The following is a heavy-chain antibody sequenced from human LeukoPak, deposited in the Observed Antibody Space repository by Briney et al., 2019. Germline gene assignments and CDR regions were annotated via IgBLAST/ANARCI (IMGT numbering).Heavy chain of an antibody. Sequence: SETLSLTCAVSGGSLTNHFWWSWVRQPPGKGLEWIGEIHHSGSTNYNPSLKSRVTISVDKSKNQFSLKLSSVTAADTAVYYCARRNYYDSTGYFEDWGQGTLVTVSS. V-gene: IGHV4-4*02. CDR1: GGSLTNHFW. CDR3: ARRNYYDSTGYFED. D-gene: IGHD3-22*01. CDR2: IHHSGST. J-gene: IGHJ4*02.